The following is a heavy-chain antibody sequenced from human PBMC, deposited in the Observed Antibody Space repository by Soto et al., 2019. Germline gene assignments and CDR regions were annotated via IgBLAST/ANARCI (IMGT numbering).Heavy chain of an antibody. CDR3: SRAIGTTLFDY. J-gene: IGHJ4*02. V-gene: IGHV3-13*04. Sequence: PGGSLRLSCSASGFTFSSYDMHWVLQGPGKGLEWVSAIGTAGDTNYAGSVKGRFTISRENAKNSLYPQMHSLRAGATAIYFCSRAIGTTLFDYWGQGTLVTVSS. CDR2: IGTAGDT. CDR1: GFTFSSYD. D-gene: IGHD1-1*01.